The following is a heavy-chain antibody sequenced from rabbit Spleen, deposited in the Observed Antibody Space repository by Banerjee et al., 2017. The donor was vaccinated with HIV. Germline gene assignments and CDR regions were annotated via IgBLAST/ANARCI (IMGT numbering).Heavy chain of an antibody. D-gene: IGHD1-1*01. J-gene: IGHJ6*01. V-gene: IGHV1S40*01. Sequence: QSLEESGGGLVQPEGSLTLACTASGFSFSDRDVMCWVRQAPGKGLEWIACINAATGKPVYATWAKGRFTISRTSSTTVTLQMTRLTAADTATYFCARDTSTSFSSYGMDLWGPGTLVTVS. CDR1: GFSFSDRDV. CDR3: ARDTSTSFSSYGMDL. CDR2: INAATGKP.